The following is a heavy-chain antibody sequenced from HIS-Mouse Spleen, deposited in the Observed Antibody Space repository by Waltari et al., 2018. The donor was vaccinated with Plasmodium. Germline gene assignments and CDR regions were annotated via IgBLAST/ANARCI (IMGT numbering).Heavy chain of an antibody. Sequence: EVQLVESGDGLVSQGGSLRLSWSVSGFPFSSYWMSWVRQAPGKGLEWVDNIKQDGSEKYYVDSVKGRFTISRDNAKNSLYLQMNSLRAEDTAVYYCASSWYWYFDLWGRGTLVTVSS. CDR1: GFPFSSYW. CDR2: IKQDGSEK. CDR3: ASSWYWYFDL. J-gene: IGHJ2*01. D-gene: IGHD6-13*01. V-gene: IGHV3-7*01.